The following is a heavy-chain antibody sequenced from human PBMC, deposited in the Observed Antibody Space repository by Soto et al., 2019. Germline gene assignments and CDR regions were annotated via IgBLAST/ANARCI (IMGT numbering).Heavy chain of an antibody. CDR1: GYTLTSYY. Sequence: ASVKVSCKASGYTLTSYYMYWVRQAPGQGLEWMGIINPSGGSTSYAQKFQGRVTMTRDTSTSTVYMELSSLRSEDTAVYYCARLKYYYGSGSYPQGGGMDVWGQGTTVTVSS. J-gene: IGHJ6*02. CDR2: INPSGGST. D-gene: IGHD3-10*01. V-gene: IGHV1-46*01. CDR3: ARLKYYYGSGSYPQGGGMDV.